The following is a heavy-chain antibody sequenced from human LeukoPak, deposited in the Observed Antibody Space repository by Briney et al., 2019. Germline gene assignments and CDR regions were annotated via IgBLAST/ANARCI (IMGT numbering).Heavy chain of an antibody. Sequence: GGSLRLSCAASGFTFSGYGMHWVRQAPGKGLERVAVIWYDGSNKYYADSVKGRFTISRDNSKNTLYLQMNSLRAEDTAVYYCARDHGGRLSYFDYWGQGTLVTVSS. CDR2: IWYDGSNK. CDR3: ARDHGGRLSYFDY. D-gene: IGHD3-16*01. CDR1: GFTFSGYG. V-gene: IGHV3-33*01. J-gene: IGHJ4*02.